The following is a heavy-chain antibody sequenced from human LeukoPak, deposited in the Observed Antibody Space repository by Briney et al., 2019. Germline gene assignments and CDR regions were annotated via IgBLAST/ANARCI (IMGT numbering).Heavy chain of an antibody. J-gene: IGHJ3*02. CDR1: GYTFTSYA. Sequence: ASVKVSCKASGYTFTSYAMNWVRQAPGQGLEWMGWINTNTGNPTYAQGFTGRFVLSLDTSVSTAYLQISSLKAEDTAVYYCARDYGDYGLSGADAFDIWGQGTMVTVSS. CDR3: ARDYGDYGLSGADAFDI. CDR2: INTNTGNP. V-gene: IGHV7-4-1*02. D-gene: IGHD4-17*01.